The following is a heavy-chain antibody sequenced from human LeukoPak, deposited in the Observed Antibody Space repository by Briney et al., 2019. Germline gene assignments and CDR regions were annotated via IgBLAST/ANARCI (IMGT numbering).Heavy chain of an antibody. J-gene: IGHJ4*02. V-gene: IGHV3-53*01. CDR3: TREPTTVADRGDY. CDR2: IYSDGRT. Sequence: PGGSLRLSCAASGFPVSTNYFSWPRQAPGKGLEWVSSIYSDGRTYYADSVKGRFTISSDNFKNSVYLQMKGERVEVTCVYYCTREPTTVADRGDYWGQGTLVTVSS. CDR1: GFPVSTNY. D-gene: IGHD1/OR15-1a*01.